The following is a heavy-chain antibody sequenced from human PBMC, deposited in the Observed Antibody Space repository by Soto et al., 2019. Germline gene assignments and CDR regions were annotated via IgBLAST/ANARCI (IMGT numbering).Heavy chain of an antibody. D-gene: IGHD2-15*01. CDR1: GFTVSGNY. CDR3: ARLGYCSGGSCTEAYYYYAMDV. CDR2: IYSGGNT. J-gene: IGHJ6*02. Sequence: PGGSLRLSCEVSGFTVSGNYMTWVRQAPGKGLEWVSVIYSGGNTYYADSVKGRFTISRDNSKSTLFLQMNSLRAEDTAVYYCARLGYCSGGSCTEAYYYYAMDVWGQGTTVTVSS. V-gene: IGHV3-66*01.